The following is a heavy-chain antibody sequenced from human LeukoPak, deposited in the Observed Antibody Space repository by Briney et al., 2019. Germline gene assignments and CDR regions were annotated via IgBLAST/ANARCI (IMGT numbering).Heavy chain of an antibody. CDR3: AREVGHCTNGVCYNGWFDY. D-gene: IGHD2-8*01. J-gene: IGHJ4*02. Sequence: AGTLRLSCAASGFTVSSHYMSWIRQAPGKGLEWVSVIYSGGSTYYADSVKGRFTISRDISKDTLYLQMNSLRAEDTAVYYCAREVGHCTNGVCYNGWFDYWGQGTLVTVSS. V-gene: IGHV3-53*01. CDR1: GFTVSSHY. CDR2: IYSGGST.